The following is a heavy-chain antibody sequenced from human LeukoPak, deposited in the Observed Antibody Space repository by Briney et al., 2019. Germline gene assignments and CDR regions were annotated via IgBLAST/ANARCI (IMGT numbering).Heavy chain of an antibody. V-gene: IGHV3-7*01. CDR2: INQNGSEK. J-gene: IGHJ5*02. CDR1: GFSFSTYW. D-gene: IGHD5-12*01. Sequence: GGSLRLSCTVSGFSFSTYWMNWVRQAPGKGLEWVANINQNGSEKYYVDPVKGRFTISRDNAKNSLYLQMNSLRAEDTAVYYCARDFDGGDDSDAWGQGTLVTVS. CDR3: ARDFDGGDDSDA.